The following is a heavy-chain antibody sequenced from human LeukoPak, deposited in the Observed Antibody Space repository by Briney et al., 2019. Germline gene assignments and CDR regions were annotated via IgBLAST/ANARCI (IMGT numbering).Heavy chain of an antibody. J-gene: IGHJ5*02. CDR3: ARGGQYYDFWSGYYGANWFDP. D-gene: IGHD3-3*01. CDR1: GYTFTSYY. CDR2: INPSGGST. Sequence: ASVKVSCKASGYTFTSYYMHWVRQAPGQGLEWMGIINPSGGSTSYAQKFQGRVTMTRDMSTSTVYMELSSLSSVTAADTAVYFCARGGQYYDFWSGYYGANWFDPWGQGTLVTVSS. V-gene: IGHV1-46*01.